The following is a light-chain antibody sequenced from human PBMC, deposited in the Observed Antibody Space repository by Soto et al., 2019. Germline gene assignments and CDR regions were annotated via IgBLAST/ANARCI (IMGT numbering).Light chain of an antibody. CDR3: QQRSSWPLIT. CDR1: QSVSSY. V-gene: IGKV3-11*01. Sequence: EIVLTQSPGTLSLFPGERATLSCRASQSVSSYLAWYQQKPGQAPRLLIYGASNRATGIPARFSGSGSGTDFTLTISSLEPEDFVVYYCQQRSSWPLITFGQGTRLEIK. J-gene: IGKJ5*01. CDR2: GAS.